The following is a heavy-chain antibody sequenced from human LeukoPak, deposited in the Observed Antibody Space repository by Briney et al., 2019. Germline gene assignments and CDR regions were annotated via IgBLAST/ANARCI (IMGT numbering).Heavy chain of an antibody. CDR3: ANLDMPAA. D-gene: IGHD2-2*01. CDR2: ISWDGGST. Sequence: GGSLRLSCAASGFTFSSYWMHWVRQAPGKGLEWVSLISWDGGSTYYADSVKGRFTISRDNSKNSLYLQMNSLRAEDTALYYCANLDMPAAWGQGTLVTVSS. CDR1: GFTFSSYW. J-gene: IGHJ5*02. V-gene: IGHV3-43D*03.